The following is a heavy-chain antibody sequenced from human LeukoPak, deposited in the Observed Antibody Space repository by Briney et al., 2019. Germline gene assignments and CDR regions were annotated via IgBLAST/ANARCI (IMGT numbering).Heavy chain of an antibody. CDR2: TSYEGTNK. CDR3: ARDLHCSGGSCYHYYDMDV. D-gene: IGHD2-15*01. V-gene: IGHV3-30-3*01. J-gene: IGHJ6*02. CDR1: GFIFSNYA. Sequence: GGSLRLSCAASGFIFSNYALHWVRQAPGKGLEWVALTSYEGTNKYYADSVKGRFTISRDNSKNTLYLQMNSLSAEDTAVYYCARDLHCSGGSCYHYYDMDVWGQGTTVTVSS.